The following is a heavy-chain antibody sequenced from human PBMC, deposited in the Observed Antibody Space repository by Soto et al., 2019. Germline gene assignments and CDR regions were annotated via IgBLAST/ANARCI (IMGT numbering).Heavy chain of an antibody. CDR1: GFTVSSNY. CDR3: ASSVDYWYFDL. CDR2: IYSGGTT. D-gene: IGHD5-12*01. J-gene: IGHJ2*01. V-gene: IGHV3-66*01. Sequence: EVQLVESRGGLVQPGGSLRLSCAASGFTVSSNYMSWVRQAPGKGLEWVSVIYSGGTTYYADSVKGRFTISRDNSKNTLYLQMNSLRAEDTAVYYCASSVDYWYFDLWGRGTLVTVSS.